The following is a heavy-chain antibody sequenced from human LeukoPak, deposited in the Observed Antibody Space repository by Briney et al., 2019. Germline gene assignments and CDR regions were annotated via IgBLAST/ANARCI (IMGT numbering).Heavy chain of an antibody. Sequence: SETLSLTCAVYGGSFSGYYWSWFRQPPGKGLEWIGEINHSGSTNYNPSLKSRVTISVDTSKNQFSLKLSSVTAADTAVYYCARGNLYYYDSSGYYFKFDYWGQGTLVTVSS. CDR2: INHSGST. J-gene: IGHJ4*02. D-gene: IGHD3-22*01. CDR1: GGSFSGYY. CDR3: ARGNLYYYDSSGYYFKFDY. V-gene: IGHV4-34*01.